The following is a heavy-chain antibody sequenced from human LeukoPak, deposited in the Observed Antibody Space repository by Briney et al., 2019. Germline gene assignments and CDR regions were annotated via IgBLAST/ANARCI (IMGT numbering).Heavy chain of an antibody. V-gene: IGHV3-30*18. J-gene: IGHJ4*02. D-gene: IGHD2-2*01. CDR1: GFAFSSYG. CDR2: ISYDGSNK. Sequence: GRSLRLSCAASGFAFSSYGLHWVRQAPGKGLEWVAVISYDGSNKYYADSVKGRFTISRDNSKNTLYLQMNSLRAEDTAVYYCAKDDCSSTSCYDLRFDYWGQGTLVTVSS. CDR3: AKDDCSSTSCYDLRFDY.